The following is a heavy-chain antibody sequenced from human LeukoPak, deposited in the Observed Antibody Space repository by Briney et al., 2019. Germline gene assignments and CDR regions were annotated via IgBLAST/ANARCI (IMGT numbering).Heavy chain of an antibody. D-gene: IGHD2-8*01. J-gene: IGHJ4*02. CDR3: ARGIPRYYVYATLDYFDY. V-gene: IGHV4-34*01. CDR2: INHSGST. Sequence: SETLSLTCAVYGGSFSGYYWSWIRQPPGKGLEWIGEINHSGSTNYNPSLKSRVTISVDTSKNQFSLKLSSVTAADTAVHYCARGIPRYYVYATLDYFDYWGQGTLVTVSS. CDR1: GGSFSGYY.